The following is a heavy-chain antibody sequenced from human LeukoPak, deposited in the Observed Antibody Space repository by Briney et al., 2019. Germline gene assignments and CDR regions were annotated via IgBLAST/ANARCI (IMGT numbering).Heavy chain of an antibody. CDR2: VTSGGGGT. V-gene: IGHV3-23*01. Sequence: GGSLRLSCAASGFTFSNYAMSWVRQAPGKGLEWVSGVTSGGGGTFYADSVRGRFTISRDISKNTLYLQMTSLRAEDTAIYYCAKDIYGSATYAFDYWGQGTLVTVSS. D-gene: IGHD3-10*01. CDR3: AKDIYGSATYAFDY. J-gene: IGHJ4*02. CDR1: GFTFSNYA.